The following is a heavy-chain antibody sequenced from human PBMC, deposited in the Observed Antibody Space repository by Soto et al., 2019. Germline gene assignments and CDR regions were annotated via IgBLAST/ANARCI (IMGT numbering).Heavy chain of an antibody. CDR1: GYTFTSYG. CDR2: ISAYNGNT. V-gene: IGHV1-18*01. Sequence: GASVKVSCKAPGYTFTSYGISWVRQAPGQGLEWMGWISAYNGNTNYAQKLQGRVTMTTDTSTSTAYMELRSLRSDDTAVYYCARDALVSGWYELYYYYGMDVWGQGTTVTVSS. D-gene: IGHD6-19*01. J-gene: IGHJ6*02. CDR3: ARDALVSGWYELYYYYGMDV.